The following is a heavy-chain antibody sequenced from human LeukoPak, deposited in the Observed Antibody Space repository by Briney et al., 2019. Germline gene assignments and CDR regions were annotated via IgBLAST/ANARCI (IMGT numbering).Heavy chain of an antibody. CDR2: IYYSGST. J-gene: IGHJ6*03. CDR1: GGSISSYY. V-gene: IGHV4-59*01. D-gene: IGHD3-10*01. CDR3: ARSPIRRGSGSYPKVYYYYYHMDV. Sequence: SETLSLTCTVSGGSISSYYWSWIRQPPGKGLEWIGYIYYSGSTNYNPSLKSRVTISVDTSKNQFSLKLSSVTAADTAVYYCARSPIRRGSGSYPKVYYYYYHMDVWGKGTTVTISS.